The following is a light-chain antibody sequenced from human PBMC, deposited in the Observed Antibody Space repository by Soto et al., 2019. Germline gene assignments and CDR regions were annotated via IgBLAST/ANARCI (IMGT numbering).Light chain of an antibody. Sequence: DIVMTQSPLSLPVTPGEPASISCRSGQSLLHSDGSYYLDWYLQKPGQSPQLLIYLGSHRASGDPDRFSGSGSGTDFTLKISRVEAEDVGVYYCMQALQTPYTFGGGTKVEIK. J-gene: IGKJ4*01. CDR3: MQALQTPYT. CDR1: QSLLHSDGSYY. V-gene: IGKV2-28*01. CDR2: LGS.